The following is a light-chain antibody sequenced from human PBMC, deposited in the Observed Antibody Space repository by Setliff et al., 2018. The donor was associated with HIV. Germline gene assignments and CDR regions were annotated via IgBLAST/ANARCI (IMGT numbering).Light chain of an antibody. J-gene: IGLJ1*01. CDR2: DVS. V-gene: IGLV2-8*01. Sequence: QSALTQPPSASGSPGQSVTISCTGTSSDVGGYNYVSWYQQYPGKAPKLMIYDVSKRPSGVPDRFSGSKSGYTASLTISGLQAEDEADYYCCSYAGSYKVFGTGTKVTVL. CDR3: CSYAGSYKV. CDR1: SSDVGGYNY.